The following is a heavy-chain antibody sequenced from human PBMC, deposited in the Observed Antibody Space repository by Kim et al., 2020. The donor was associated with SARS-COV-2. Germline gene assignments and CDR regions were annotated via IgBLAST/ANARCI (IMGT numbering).Heavy chain of an antibody. CDR1: GYNFATNW. V-gene: IGHV5-51*01. D-gene: IGHD3-10*01. CDR3: ARVPWFGELYGGGAYFDQ. Sequence: GESLKISCKGSGYNFATNWIAWVRQKPGKGLEWMGFIYPLDSDTRYSPSLQGQVTISADKSIGTAYLQWSGLKASDTAMYFCARVPWFGELYGGGAYFDQWGQGTPVTVTS. J-gene: IGHJ4*02. CDR2: IYPLDSDT.